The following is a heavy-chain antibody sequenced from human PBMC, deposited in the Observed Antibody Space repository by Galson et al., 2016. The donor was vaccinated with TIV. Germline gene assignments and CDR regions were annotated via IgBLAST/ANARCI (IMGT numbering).Heavy chain of an antibody. V-gene: IGHV4-38-2*02. CDR1: GHSFTRDYY. J-gene: IGHJ4*02. CDR2: VYYTGGT. D-gene: IGHD1-7*01. CDR3: TREIAGTTVHS. Sequence: ETLSLTCTVSGHSFTRDYYWVWIRQPPGKGLEWIGSVYYTGGTSYNPSLRSRVTVSLDTSNNQFFLKLSSVTAADTAVYYCTREIAGTTVHSWGQGALVTVSS.